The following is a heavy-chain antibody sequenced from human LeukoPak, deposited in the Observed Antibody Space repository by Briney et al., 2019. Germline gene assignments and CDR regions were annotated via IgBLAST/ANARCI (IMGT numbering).Heavy chain of an antibody. Sequence: GGSLRLSCAASGFTVSSNYMNWVRQAPGKGLEWVSVVDSGGSTYYADSVKGRVTISRDNSKNTLYLQMNRLRAEDTAIYYCARAPPGELIVYWGQGTLVTVSS. J-gene: IGHJ4*02. D-gene: IGHD1-7*01. CDR2: VDSGGST. V-gene: IGHV3-53*01. CDR1: GFTVSSNY. CDR3: ARAPPGELIVY.